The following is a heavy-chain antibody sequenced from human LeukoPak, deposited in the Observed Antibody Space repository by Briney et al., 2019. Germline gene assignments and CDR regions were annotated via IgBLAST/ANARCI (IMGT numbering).Heavy chain of an antibody. CDR3: AKSSIMFAAGRLGSIDF. CDR2: IRRDGSHK. J-gene: IGHJ4*02. Sequence: GRSLTLSCAASGFAFNDFAMYWVRQAPGKGLDWVALIRRDGSHKYYAHSIKGRFTISRDNSKNTLYLQMSSLRAEDTAVYYCAKSSIMFAAGRLGSIDFWGQGTLVTVSS. CDR1: GFAFNDFA. V-gene: IGHV3-33*06. D-gene: IGHD6-25*01.